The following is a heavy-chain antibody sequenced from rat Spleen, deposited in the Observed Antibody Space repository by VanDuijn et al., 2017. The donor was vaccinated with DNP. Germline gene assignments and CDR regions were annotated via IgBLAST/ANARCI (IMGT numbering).Heavy chain of an antibody. Sequence: EVQLVETGGGLVQPGRSLKLSCVASGFTFSNYWMTWIRQVPGKGLEWVASIASSGGTTYYRDSVKGRFTISRDNANHTLYLQMDSLRSEDTATYYCATSPGPNWFAYWGQGTLVTVSS. CDR3: ATSPGPNWFAY. CDR1: GFTFSNYW. CDR2: IASSGGTT. D-gene: IGHD1-4*01. V-gene: IGHV5-31*01. J-gene: IGHJ3*01.